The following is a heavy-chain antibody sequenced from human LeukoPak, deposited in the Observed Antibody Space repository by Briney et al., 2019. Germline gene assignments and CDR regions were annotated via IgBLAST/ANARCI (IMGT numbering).Heavy chain of an antibody. CDR2: ISTSSSYI. CDR1: GFTFSSYS. J-gene: IGHJ6*02. Sequence: GSLRLSCAASGFTFSSYSMNWVRQAPGKGLEWVSSISTSSSYIYYADSVKGRFTISRDNAKNSLYLQMNSLRAEDTAVYYCARVQLYDFWSGYYEGFGMDVWGQGTTVTVSS. CDR3: ARVQLYDFWSGYYEGFGMDV. V-gene: IGHV3-21*01. D-gene: IGHD3-3*01.